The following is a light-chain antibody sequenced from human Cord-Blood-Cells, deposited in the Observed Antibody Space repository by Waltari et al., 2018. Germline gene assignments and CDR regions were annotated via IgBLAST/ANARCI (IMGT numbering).Light chain of an antibody. Sequence: QSALTQPASVSGSPGQSITTSCTGTSSDVGSYNLVSWYQQHPGKAPKLMIYEVSKRPSGVSNRFSGSKSGNTASLTISGLQAEDEADYYYCSYAGSYVFGTGTKVTVL. J-gene: IGLJ1*01. CDR3: CSYAGSYV. CDR1: SSDVGSYNL. CDR2: EVS. V-gene: IGLV2-23*02.